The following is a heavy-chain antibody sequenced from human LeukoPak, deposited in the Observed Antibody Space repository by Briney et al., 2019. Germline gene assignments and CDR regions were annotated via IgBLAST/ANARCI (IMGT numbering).Heavy chain of an antibody. CDR1: GFTFSSYA. V-gene: IGHV3-30*04. Sequence: GGSLRLSCAASGFTFSSYAMHWVRQAPGRGLEWAAVISYDGSNKYYADSVKGRFTISRDNSKKTLYLQMNSLRAEDTAVYYCARVHPDYYDSSGNLDYGGQGTLVTVSS. J-gene: IGHJ4*02. CDR3: ARVHPDYYDSSGNLDY. CDR2: ISYDGSNK. D-gene: IGHD3-22*01.